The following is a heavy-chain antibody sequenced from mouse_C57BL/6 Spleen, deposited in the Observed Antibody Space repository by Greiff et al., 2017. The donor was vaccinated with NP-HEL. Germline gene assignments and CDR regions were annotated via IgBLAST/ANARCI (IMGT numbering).Heavy chain of an antibody. Sequence: VQLQQSGAELARPGASVKLSCKASGYTFTSYGISWVKQRTGQGLEWIGEIYPRSGNTYYNEKFKGKATLTADKSSSTAYMELRSLTSEDSAVYFCARDLGPDYYGSSYNAMDYWGQGTSVTVSS. CDR3: ARDLGPDYYGSSYNAMDY. CDR1: GYTFTSYG. CDR2: IYPRSGNT. J-gene: IGHJ4*01. D-gene: IGHD1-1*01. V-gene: IGHV1-81*01.